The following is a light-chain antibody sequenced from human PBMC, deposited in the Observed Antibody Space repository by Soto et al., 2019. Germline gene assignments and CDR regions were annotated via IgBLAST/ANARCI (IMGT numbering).Light chain of an antibody. V-gene: IGLV1-51*01. CDR1: NSNIGNND. J-gene: IGLJ2*01. CDR3: GTWPSGLSVVV. CDR2: DND. Sequence: QSVLTQPPSVSAAPGQKVTISCSGSNSNIGNNDVSWYQLFPGTAPKLLIYDNDRRPSGIPDRFSASKSGTLATLAITGLQNGDYDYDSCGTWPSGLSVVVFGGGTKLTVL.